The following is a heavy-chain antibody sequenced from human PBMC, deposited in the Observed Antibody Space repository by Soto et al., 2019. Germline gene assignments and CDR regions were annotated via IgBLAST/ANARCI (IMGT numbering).Heavy chain of an antibody. CDR1: GGSISSTNW. Sequence: SETLSLTCAVSGGSISSTNWWSWVRQPPGKGLEWIGENFHSGSTNYNPSLKSRVTISVDKSKNQFSLKLSSVTAADTAVYYCARVVNFYAGSVYHYYFDTWGQGTLVTVSS. V-gene: IGHV4-4*02. CDR3: ARVVNFYAGSVYHYYFDT. CDR2: NFHSGST. D-gene: IGHD3-22*01. J-gene: IGHJ4*02.